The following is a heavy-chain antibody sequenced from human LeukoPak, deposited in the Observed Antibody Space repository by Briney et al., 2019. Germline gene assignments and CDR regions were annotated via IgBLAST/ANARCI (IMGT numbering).Heavy chain of an antibody. V-gene: IGHV4-59*01. Sequence: PSETLSLTCTVSGGSISSYYWSWMRQPPGKGLEWIGYIDYSGSTNYNPSLKSRVTISVDTSKNQFSLKLSSVTAADTAVYYCARGGGYGSRHQHWGQGTLVTVSS. CDR2: IDYSGST. CDR1: GGSISSYY. J-gene: IGHJ4*02. CDR3: ARGGGYGSRHQH. D-gene: IGHD3-10*01.